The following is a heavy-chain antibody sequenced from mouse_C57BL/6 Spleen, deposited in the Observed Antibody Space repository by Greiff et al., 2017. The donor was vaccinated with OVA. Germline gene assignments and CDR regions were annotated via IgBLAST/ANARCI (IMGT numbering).Heavy chain of an antibody. CDR3: ARGPHYYAMDY. Sequence: EVHLVESGGGLVKPGGSLKLSCAASGFTFSDYGMHWVRQAPEKGLEWVAYISSGSSTIYYADTVKGRFTISRDNAKNTLFLQMTSLRSEDTAMYYCARGPHYYAMDYWGQGTSVTVSS. CDR2: ISSGSSTI. J-gene: IGHJ4*01. D-gene: IGHD3-3*01. CDR1: GFTFSDYG. V-gene: IGHV5-17*01.